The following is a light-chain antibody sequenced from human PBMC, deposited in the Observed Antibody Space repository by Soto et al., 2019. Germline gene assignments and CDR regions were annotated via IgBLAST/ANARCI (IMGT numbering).Light chain of an antibody. V-gene: IGKV3-15*01. CDR2: RAS. Sequence: IVMTQSPATLSVSPGDRATLSCRASQSINSNLAWYQQKPGQAPRLLMFRASIRATGFPARFSGSGSGTEFNITISSLQSEDSAVYYCQPYSNWPRATFGGGTKVDIK. J-gene: IGKJ4*01. CDR1: QSINSN. CDR3: QPYSNWPRAT.